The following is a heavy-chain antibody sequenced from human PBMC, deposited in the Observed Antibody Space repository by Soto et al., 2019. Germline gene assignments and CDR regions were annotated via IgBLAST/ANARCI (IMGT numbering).Heavy chain of an antibody. CDR2: IIIGSGAT. V-gene: IGHV1-58*01. J-gene: IGHJ4*02. D-gene: IGHD2-21*02. CDR3: AAELYVGGDCCHFDY. Sequence: QVQVVQSGPEVRNPGTSMKVSCTTSGFTFTNSAVQWVRQARGQRLEWIGWIIIGSGATNYLLDLRGRITITRVTSTGTAYMELSSLRSDDTAVYYCAAELYVGGDCCHFDYWGQGTLLTVSS. CDR1: GFTFTNSA.